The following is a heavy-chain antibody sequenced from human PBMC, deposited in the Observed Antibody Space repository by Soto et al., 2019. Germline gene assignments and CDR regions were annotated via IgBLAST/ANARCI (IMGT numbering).Heavy chain of an antibody. CDR2: INSGSSTI. D-gene: IGHD5-12*01. V-gene: IGHV3-48*02. Sequence: EVQLVESGGGLVQPGGSLRLSCAASGFPFSSYAMNWVRQAPGKGLEWVSYINSGSSTIYYAGSAKGRFTISRDNAKNSLYLQMNTLIDEDTAVYFCVRDRGYTGYDLQYWGQGALVAVSS. J-gene: IGHJ4*02. CDR1: GFPFSSYA. CDR3: VRDRGYTGYDLQY.